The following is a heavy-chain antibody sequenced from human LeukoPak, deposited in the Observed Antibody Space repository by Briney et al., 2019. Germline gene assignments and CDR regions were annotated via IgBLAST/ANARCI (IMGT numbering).Heavy chain of an antibody. CDR2: ISTYNGNT. J-gene: IGHJ3*02. D-gene: IGHD1-26*01. CDR1: DYTFTSYG. CDR3: ARAETSIVGATLTDAFDI. V-gene: IGHV1-18*01. Sequence: GASVKVSCKASDYTFTSYGINWVRQAPGQGLEWMGWISTYNGNTNYAQSLQGRVTMTTDTSTNTAYMELRSLRSDDTAVYYCARAETSIVGATLTDAFDIWGQGTMVTVSS.